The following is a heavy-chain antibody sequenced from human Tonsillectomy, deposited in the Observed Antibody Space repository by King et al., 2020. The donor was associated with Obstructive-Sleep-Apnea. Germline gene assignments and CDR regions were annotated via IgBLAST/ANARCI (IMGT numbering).Heavy chain of an antibody. CDR2: INSDGSRT. V-gene: IGHV3-74*01. Sequence: VQLVESGGGLVQPGGSLRRSCAASGFTFCSYCRHWVRQAPGTGLCGVSRINSDGSRTSYADSVKGRFTISRDNAKNTLYLQMKRLRAEDTVVYYSARGSGSWGYYYYGMDVWGQGTTVTVSS. CDR1: GFTFCSYC. J-gene: IGHJ6*02. CDR3: ARGSGSWGYYYYGMDV. D-gene: IGHD3-10*01.